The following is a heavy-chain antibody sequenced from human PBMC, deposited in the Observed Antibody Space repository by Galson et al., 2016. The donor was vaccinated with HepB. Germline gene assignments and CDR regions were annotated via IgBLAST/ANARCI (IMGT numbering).Heavy chain of an antibody. CDR2: ITYSGST. J-gene: IGHJ4*02. D-gene: IGHD6-13*01. CDR3: VRDEYNISWYKY. V-gene: IGHV4-39*02. CDR1: GDPINIARYY. Sequence: SETLSLTCSVSGDPINIARYYWGWIRQSPTKGLEWIGTITYSGSTYYNPSLRSRVSISVDTSRNQFSLKLNSVTAADTALYYCVRDEYNISWYKYWGQGTLVTVSS.